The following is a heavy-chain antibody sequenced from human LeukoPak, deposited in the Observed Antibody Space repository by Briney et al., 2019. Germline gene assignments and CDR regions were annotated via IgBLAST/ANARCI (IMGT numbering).Heavy chain of an antibody. J-gene: IGHJ4*02. D-gene: IGHD3-10*01. Sequence: GGSLRLSCVVSRFSFSSGWISWVRQAPGKGLEWVANIKQDGIEIHYVGSVKGRFTISRDNFKNSLYLQMNSLRVEDTAVYYCSAGSYFDYWGQGTLVTVSS. CDR2: IKQDGIEI. CDR3: SAGSYFDY. CDR1: RFSFSSGW. V-gene: IGHV3-7*01.